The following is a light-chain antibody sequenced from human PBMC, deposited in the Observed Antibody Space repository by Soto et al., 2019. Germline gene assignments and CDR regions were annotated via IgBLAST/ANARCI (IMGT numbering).Light chain of an antibody. CDR2: WAS. Sequence: DIVMTQSPDSLAVSLGERVSINCKSSQSVLYSSNNKNNLAWYQQKPGQPPKLLIFWASTRDSGVPDRFSGSGSGTDFTLTISGLQAEDVAVYYCQQYYSAPETFGQGTRVEIK. J-gene: IGKJ1*01. CDR3: QQYYSAPET. V-gene: IGKV4-1*01. CDR1: QSVLYSSNNKNN.